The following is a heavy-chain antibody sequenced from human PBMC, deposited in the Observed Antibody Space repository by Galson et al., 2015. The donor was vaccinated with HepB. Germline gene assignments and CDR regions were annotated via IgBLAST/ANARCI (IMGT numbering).Heavy chain of an antibody. CDR3: ARDPWDYDDNWFDP. V-gene: IGHV3-7*01. D-gene: IGHD3-22*01. Sequence: SLRLSCAASGFTFSSYWMSWVRQAPGKGLEWVANIKQDGSEKYYVDSVKGRFTISRDNAKNSLYLQMNSLRAEDTAVYYCARDPWDYDDNWFDPWGQGTLVPVSS. J-gene: IGHJ5*02. CDR2: IKQDGSEK. CDR1: GFTFSSYW.